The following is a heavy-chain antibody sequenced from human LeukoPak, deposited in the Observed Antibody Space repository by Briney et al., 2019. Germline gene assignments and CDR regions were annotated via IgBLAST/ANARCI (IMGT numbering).Heavy chain of an antibody. J-gene: IGHJ5*02. CDR1: GFTFSSHG. Sequence: GGSLRLSCAASGFTFSSHGMSWVRQAPGKGLEWVSDISDTGYNTYYADSVKGRFTISRDNSKYTLYLQMNNLRAEDTAVYYCAKEFSSGWYEGGYNWFDPWGQGTLVTVSS. D-gene: IGHD6-19*01. V-gene: IGHV3-23*01. CDR2: ISDTGYNT. CDR3: AKEFSSGWYEGGYNWFDP.